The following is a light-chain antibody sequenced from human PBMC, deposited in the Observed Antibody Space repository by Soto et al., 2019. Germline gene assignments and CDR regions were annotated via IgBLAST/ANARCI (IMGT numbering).Light chain of an antibody. Sequence: DIQMTQSPSSLSASVGDRVTITCRVSQGISSYLNWYRQKPGKAPKLLIYDASSLESGVPSRFSGSASGTEFTLTISSMQPDDFATYYCQQYNSYPWTFGQWTKGDIK. CDR3: QQYNSYPWT. V-gene: IGKV1-5*01. CDR2: DAS. J-gene: IGKJ1*01. CDR1: QGISSY.